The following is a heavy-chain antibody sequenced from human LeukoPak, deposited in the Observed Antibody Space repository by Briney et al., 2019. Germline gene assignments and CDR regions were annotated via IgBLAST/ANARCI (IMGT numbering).Heavy chain of an antibody. V-gene: IGHV5-10-1*01. Sequence: GESLQISFKGSGYRFTSYWISWVRPMPGKGVGWMGRIDPSDSYTNYSPSFQGHVTISADKSISTAYLQWSSLKASDTAMYYCARHSYDGGFDYWGQGTLVSVSS. CDR3: ARHSYDGGFDY. J-gene: IGHJ4*02. CDR1: GYRFTSYW. CDR2: IDPSDSYT. D-gene: IGHD5-12*01.